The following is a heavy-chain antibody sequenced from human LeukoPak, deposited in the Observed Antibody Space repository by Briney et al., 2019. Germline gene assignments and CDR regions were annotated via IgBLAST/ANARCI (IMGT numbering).Heavy chain of an antibody. V-gene: IGHV4-34*01. CDR2: VNHRGST. J-gene: IGHJ4*02. CDR1: GGSFSDYY. CDR3: VRGRVVITPTPPPFDF. D-gene: IGHD3-22*01. Sequence: SETLSLTCAVYGGSFSDYYWSWIRQPPGKGLEWLGEVNHRGSTNYNPSLKSRVTISEDTSKNQFSLKVFSVTAADTAVYYCVRGRVVITPTPPPFDFWGQGNLVTVSS.